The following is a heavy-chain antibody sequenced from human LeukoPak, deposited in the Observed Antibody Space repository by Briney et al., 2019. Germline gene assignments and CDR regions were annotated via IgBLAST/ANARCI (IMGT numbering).Heavy chain of an antibody. V-gene: IGHV4-38-2*01. CDR1: GYSISSGYY. D-gene: IGHD2-2*01. J-gene: IGHJ4*02. CDR2: IYHSGST. Sequence: SEILSLTCAVSGYSISSGYYWGWIRQPPGKGLEWIGSIYHSGSTYYNPSLKSRVTISVDTSKNQFSLKLSSVTAADTAVYYCARHGIECSSTNCYWATVRYWGQGTLVTVSS. CDR3: ARHGIECSSTNCYWATVRY.